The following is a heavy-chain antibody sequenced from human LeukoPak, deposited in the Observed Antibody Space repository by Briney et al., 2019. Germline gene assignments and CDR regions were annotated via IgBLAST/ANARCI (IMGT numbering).Heavy chain of an antibody. D-gene: IGHD2-15*01. CDR2: ISSSGSTI. J-gene: IGHJ3*02. CDR3: ARIGYCSGGSCYALEAFDI. V-gene: IGHV3-48*03. Sequence: PGGSLRLSCAASGFTFSSYEMNWVRQAPGKGLEWVSYISSSGSTIYYADSVKGRFTISRDNAKNSLYLQMNSLRAEDTAVYYCARIGYCSGGSCYALEAFDIWGQGTMVTVSS. CDR1: GFTFSSYE.